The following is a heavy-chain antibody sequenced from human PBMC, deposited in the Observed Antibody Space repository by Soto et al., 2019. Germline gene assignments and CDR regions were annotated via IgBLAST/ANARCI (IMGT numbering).Heavy chain of an antibody. J-gene: IGHJ4*02. V-gene: IGHV4-30-4*01. D-gene: IGHD3-22*01. CDR1: GGSISSGDYY. CDR2: IYYSGST. CDR3: AREGHYYDSSGYYDY. Sequence: PSETLSLTCTVSGGSISSGDYYWSWIRQPPGKGLEWIGYIYYSGSTYYDPSLKSRVTISVDTSKNQFSLKLSSVTAADTAVYYCAREGHYYDSSGYYDYWGQGTLVTVSS.